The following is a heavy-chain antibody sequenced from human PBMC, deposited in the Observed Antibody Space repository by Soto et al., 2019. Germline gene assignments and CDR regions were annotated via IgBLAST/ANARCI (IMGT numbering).Heavy chain of an antibody. D-gene: IGHD2-8*01. CDR3: AREVYRGYNWFDP. V-gene: IGHV1-18*04. CDR2: SSAYNGNT. CDR1: GYTFTSYG. J-gene: IGHJ5*02. Sequence: SVKVSCLASGYTFTSYGFRWVRQAPGQGLEWMGWSSAYNGNTNYAQKLQGRVTMNTDTSTSTAYMELRSLRSDDTAVYYRAREVYRGYNWFDPWGQGTLVTVSS.